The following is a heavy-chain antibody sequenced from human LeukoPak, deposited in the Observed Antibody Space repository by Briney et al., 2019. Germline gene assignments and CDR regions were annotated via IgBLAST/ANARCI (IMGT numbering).Heavy chain of an antibody. J-gene: IGHJ4*02. V-gene: IGHV4-59*02. CDR3: ARDLGVSFDY. CDR1: GGSVSSYY. D-gene: IGHD2-8*01. Sequence: SETLSLTCSVSGGSVSSYYWSWIRQPPGKGLEWIGYIYHSGSTNYNPSLKSRVTISVDTSKNQFSLKLSSVTAADTAVYYCARDLGVSFDYWGQGTLVTVSS. CDR2: IYHSGST.